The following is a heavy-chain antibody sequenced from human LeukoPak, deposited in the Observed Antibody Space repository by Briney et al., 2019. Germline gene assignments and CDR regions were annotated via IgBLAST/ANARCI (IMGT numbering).Heavy chain of an antibody. J-gene: IGHJ4*02. CDR1: GFTFSSYW. D-gene: IGHD3-9*01. V-gene: IGHV3-7*01. Sequence: GGSLRLSCAASGFTFSSYWMSWVRQAPGNGLEWVANIKQDGSEKYYVDSVKGRFTISRDNAKNSLYLQMNSLRAEDTAVYYCARDDILTGYYTQPPPDYWGQGTLVTVSS. CDR3: ARDDILTGYYTQPPPDY. CDR2: IKQDGSEK.